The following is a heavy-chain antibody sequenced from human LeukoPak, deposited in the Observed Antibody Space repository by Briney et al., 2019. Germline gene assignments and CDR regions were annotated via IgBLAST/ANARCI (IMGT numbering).Heavy chain of an antibody. D-gene: IGHD3-22*01. CDR1: GGSISSSSYY. CDR2: IYYSGST. J-gene: IGHJ4*02. CDR3: ARGRQYYYDSSGYYSDY. V-gene: IGHV4-39*01. Sequence: SETLSLTCTVSGGSISSSSYYWGWIRQPPGKGLEWIGSIYYSGSTYYNPSLKSRVTISVDTSKNQFSLKLSSVTAADTAVYYCARGRQYYYDSSGYYSDYWGQGTLVTVSS.